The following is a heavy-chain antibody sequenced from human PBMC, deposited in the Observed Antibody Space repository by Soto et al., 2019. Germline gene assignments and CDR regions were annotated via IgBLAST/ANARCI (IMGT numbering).Heavy chain of an antibody. V-gene: IGHV1-24*01. CDR2: FDPEDGET. D-gene: IGHD5-18*01. CDR3: ATAVDTAMVTGY. CDR1: GYTLIDLS. J-gene: IGHJ4*02. Sequence: GASVKVSCKVSGYTLIDLSMHWVRQAPGKGLEWMGLFDPEDGETIYAQKFQGRVTMTEDTSTDTAYMELSSLRSEDTAVYYCATAVDTAMVTGYWGQGTLVTVSS.